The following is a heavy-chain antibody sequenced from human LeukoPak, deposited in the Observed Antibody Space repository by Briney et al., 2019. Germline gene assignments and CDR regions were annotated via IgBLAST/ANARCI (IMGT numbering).Heavy chain of an antibody. Sequence: GGSLRLSCGASGFIFSNFAMSWVRQAPGKGLEWVSSIRGGGAYPHYADSVKGRFTISRDNSKNTLYLQMNSLRADDTAVYYCAKCSESYGNDAFDIWGQGTMVTVSS. CDR3: AKCSESYGNDAFDI. CDR2: IRGGGAYP. J-gene: IGHJ3*02. CDR1: GFIFSNFA. V-gene: IGHV3-23*01. D-gene: IGHD5-18*01.